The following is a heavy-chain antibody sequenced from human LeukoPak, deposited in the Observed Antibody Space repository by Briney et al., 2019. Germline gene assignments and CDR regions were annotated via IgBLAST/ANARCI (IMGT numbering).Heavy chain of an antibody. J-gene: IGHJ4*02. V-gene: IGHV1-8*01. CDR3: ARVRTHYYGSGSYAF. Sequence: ASVKVSCKASRYTFTSYDINWVRQATGQGLEWMGWMNPNSGNTGYAQKFQGRVTMTRNTSISTAYMELSSLRSEDTAVYYCARVRTHYYGSGSYAFWGQGTLVTVSS. CDR2: MNPNSGNT. D-gene: IGHD3-10*01. CDR1: RYTFTSYD.